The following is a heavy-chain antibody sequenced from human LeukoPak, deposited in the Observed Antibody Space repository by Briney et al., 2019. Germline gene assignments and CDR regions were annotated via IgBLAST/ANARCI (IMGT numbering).Heavy chain of an antibody. J-gene: IGHJ4*02. CDR3: ARRILTKVGGKRIYYFDY. V-gene: IGHV4-39*01. Sequence: PSETLSLTCTVSGGSISSSSYYWGWIRQPPGKGLEWIGSIYYSGSTYYHPSLKGRVTISVDTSKNQFSLKLSSVTAADTAVYYCARRILTKVGGKRIYYFDYWGQGTLVTVSS. CDR1: GGSISSSSYY. D-gene: IGHD6-19*01. CDR2: IYYSGST.